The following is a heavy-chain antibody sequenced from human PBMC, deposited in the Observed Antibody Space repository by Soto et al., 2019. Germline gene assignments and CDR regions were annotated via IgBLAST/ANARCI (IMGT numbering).Heavy chain of an antibody. CDR3: ARGPSYSTSIFGVVIDPPNPSSLDY. V-gene: IGHV4-34*01. Sequence: SETLSLTCAVYGVSFSGYYWSWIRQPPGKGLEWIGEINHSGSTNYNPSLKSRVTISVDPSKNQVSLTLSSVTAADTAVYYWARGPSYSTSIFGVVIDPPNPSSLDYWGQGTLVTVSS. CDR1: GVSFSGYY. CDR2: INHSGST. D-gene: IGHD3-3*01. J-gene: IGHJ4*02.